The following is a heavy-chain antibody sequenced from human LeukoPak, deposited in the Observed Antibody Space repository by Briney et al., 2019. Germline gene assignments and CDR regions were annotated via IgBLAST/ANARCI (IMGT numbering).Heavy chain of an antibody. CDR1: GFTFSSYG. V-gene: IGHV3-30*03. CDR2: ISYDGSNK. CDR3: AMIAAAGSFDY. D-gene: IGHD6-13*01. J-gene: IGHJ4*02. Sequence: PGGSLRLSCAASGFTFSSYGMHWVRQAPGKGLGWVAVISYDGSNKYYADSVKGRFTISRDNSKNTLYLQMNSLRAEDTAVYYCAMIAAAGSFDYWGQGTLVTVSS.